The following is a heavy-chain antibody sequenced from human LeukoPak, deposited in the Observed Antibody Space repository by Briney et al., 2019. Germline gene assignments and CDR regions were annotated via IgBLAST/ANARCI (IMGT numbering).Heavy chain of an antibody. Sequence: SETLSLTCTVSGGSISSSSYYWGWIRQPPGKGLEWIGSIYYSGSTYYNPSLKSRVTISVDTSKNQFSLKLSSVTAADTAVYYCARVKFAVMIYWGQGTLVTVSS. CDR3: ARVKFAVMIY. J-gene: IGHJ4*02. D-gene: IGHD3-3*01. V-gene: IGHV4-39*07. CDR2: IYYSGST. CDR1: GGSISSSSYY.